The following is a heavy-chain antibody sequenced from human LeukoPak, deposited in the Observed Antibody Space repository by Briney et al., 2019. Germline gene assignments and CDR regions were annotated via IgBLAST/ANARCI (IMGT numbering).Heavy chain of an antibody. Sequence: GASVKVSCKASGGTFSSYAISWVRQAPGQGLEWMGGIIPIFGTASHAQKFQGRVTITADESTSTAYMELSSLRSEDTAVYYCARGQEMATQGAFDIWGQGTMVTVSS. V-gene: IGHV1-69*13. CDR1: GGTFSSYA. J-gene: IGHJ3*02. CDR2: IIPIFGTA. CDR3: ARGQEMATQGAFDI. D-gene: IGHD5-24*01.